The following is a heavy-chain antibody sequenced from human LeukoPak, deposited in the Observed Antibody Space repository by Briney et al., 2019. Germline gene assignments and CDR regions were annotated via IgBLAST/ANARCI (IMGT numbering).Heavy chain of an antibody. V-gene: IGHV1-18*01. CDR2: ISAYNGNT. CDR1: GYTFTSYG. Sequence: ASVKVSCKASGYTFTSYGISWVRQAPGQGLEWMGWISAYNGNTNYAQKLQGRVTMTTGTSTSTAYMELRSLRSDDTAVYYCARDAFMGYDFWSGYQNWFDPWGQGTLVTVSS. J-gene: IGHJ5*02. CDR3: ARDAFMGYDFWSGYQNWFDP. D-gene: IGHD3-3*01.